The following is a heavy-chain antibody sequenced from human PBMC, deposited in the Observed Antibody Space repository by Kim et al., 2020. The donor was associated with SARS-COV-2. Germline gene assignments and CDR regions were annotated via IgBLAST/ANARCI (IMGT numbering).Heavy chain of an antibody. V-gene: IGHV4-39*07. CDR2: IYYSGST. D-gene: IGHD3-22*01. CDR3: ARENYDSSGYYPDY. J-gene: IGHJ4*01. Sequence: SETLCLTCTVSGGSISSSSYYWGWIRQPPGKGLEWIGSIYYSGSTYYNPSLKSRVTISVDTSKNQFSLKLSSVTAADTAVYYCARENYDSSGYYPDYWG. CDR1: GGSISSSSYY.